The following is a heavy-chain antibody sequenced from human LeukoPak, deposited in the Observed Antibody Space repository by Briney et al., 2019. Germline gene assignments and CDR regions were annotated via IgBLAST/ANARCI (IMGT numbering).Heavy chain of an antibody. CDR1: GGSISSGGYY. D-gene: IGHD4-23*01. CDR2: IYHSGST. Sequence: SETLSLTCTVSGGSISSGGYYWSWIRQPPGKGLESIGYIYHSGSTYYNPSLKSRVTISVARSKNQFSLKLSSVTAADTAVYYCAREYGGNSGFDYWGQGTLVTVSS. J-gene: IGHJ4*02. CDR3: AREYGGNSGFDY. V-gene: IGHV4-30-2*01.